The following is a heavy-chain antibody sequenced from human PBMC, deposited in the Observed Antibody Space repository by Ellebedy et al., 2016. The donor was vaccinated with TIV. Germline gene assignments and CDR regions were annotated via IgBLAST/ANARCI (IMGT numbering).Heavy chain of an antibody. CDR2: IHKDGSEK. J-gene: IGHJ4*02. CDR1: GFTFSLYW. V-gene: IGHV3-7*03. Sequence: PGGSLRLSCAGSGFTFSLYWMSWVRQAPGKGPEWVANIHKDGSEKFYVDSVKGRFTISRDNAKNSLYLQMNSLRAEDTAVYYCASPPGVVALWGQGTLVTVSS. D-gene: IGHD3-10*01. CDR3: ASPPGVVAL.